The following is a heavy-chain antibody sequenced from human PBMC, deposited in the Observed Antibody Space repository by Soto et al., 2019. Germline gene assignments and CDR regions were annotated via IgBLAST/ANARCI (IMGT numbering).Heavy chain of an antibody. CDR3: ARVVKAGDYGDYGRYYFDY. Sequence: QVQLVQSGAEVKKPGASVKVSCEASGYTFTTYGITWVRQAPGQGLELMGWISAYSGNTNYAQKLQGRLTVTTDTSTNTAYMDLRSLRSDDTAVYYCARVVKAGDYGDYGRYYFDYWGHGTLVTVSS. J-gene: IGHJ4*01. D-gene: IGHD4-17*01. V-gene: IGHV1-18*04. CDR2: ISAYSGNT. CDR1: GYTFTTYG.